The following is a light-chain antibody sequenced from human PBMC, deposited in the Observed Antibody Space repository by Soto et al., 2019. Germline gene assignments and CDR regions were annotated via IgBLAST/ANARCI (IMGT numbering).Light chain of an antibody. CDR2: AAS. V-gene: IGKV1-9*01. J-gene: IGKJ5*01. Sequence: DIQLTQSPSFLSASVGDRVTITCRASQGLSSDLAWYQQKPGKAPKLLIYAASTLQSGVPSRFSGSGSGTEFHLTISSLQPEDFATYYCQQLNSYPITFGQGTRLEIK. CDR1: QGLSSD. CDR3: QQLNSYPIT.